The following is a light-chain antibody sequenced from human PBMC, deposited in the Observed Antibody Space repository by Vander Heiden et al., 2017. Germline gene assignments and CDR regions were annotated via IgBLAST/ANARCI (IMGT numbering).Light chain of an antibody. V-gene: IGKV3-11*01. CDR2: DAS. J-gene: IGKJ5*01. Sequence: EIVLPQSPATLSLSPGERATLSCRASQSVSSYLAWYQQTPGQAPRLLIYDASTRATRIPARFSGSGSGTDFTLTISSLEPEDFAVYYCQRRSNWPPITFGQGTRPEIK. CDR3: QRRSNWPPIT. CDR1: QSVSSY.